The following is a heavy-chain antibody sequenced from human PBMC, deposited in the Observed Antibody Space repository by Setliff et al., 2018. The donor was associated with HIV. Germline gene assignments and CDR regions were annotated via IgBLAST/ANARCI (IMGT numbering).Heavy chain of an antibody. CDR2: VNTGKGDT. CDR1: GYTFSNYP. J-gene: IGHJ4*01. Sequence: RASVKVSCKTSGYTFSNYPIHWLRQAPGQRPEWMGWVNTGKGDTKYSQRFQDRLTITTDSSASSVYMELSSLSSDDTAIYYCARDRFTLTSSIFGFWGHGTLVTVS. CDR3: ARDRFTLTSSIFGF. V-gene: IGHV1-3*04. D-gene: IGHD3-3*01.